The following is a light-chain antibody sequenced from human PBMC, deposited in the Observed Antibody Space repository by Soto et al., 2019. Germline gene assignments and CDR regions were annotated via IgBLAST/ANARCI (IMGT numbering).Light chain of an antibody. CDR1: QSISSY. V-gene: IGKV1-39*01. CDR2: AAS. J-gene: IGKJ1*01. Sequence: DIQMTQSPSSLSASVGDRVTITCRASQSISSYLNWYQQKPGKAPKLLIYAASSLQSGVPLRFSGSGSGTDFTLTISSLQPEDFATYYCQQSYSTLRAFGQGTKVEIK. CDR3: QQSYSTLRA.